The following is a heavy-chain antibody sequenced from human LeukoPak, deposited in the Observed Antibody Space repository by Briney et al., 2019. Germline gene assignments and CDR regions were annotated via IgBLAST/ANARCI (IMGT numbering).Heavy chain of an antibody. V-gene: IGHV4-59*12. CDR1: GGSIGTFY. D-gene: IGHD2-15*01. CDR2: IYYSGST. CDR3: ARRYCSGGSCYAGHKYYFDY. J-gene: IGHJ4*02. Sequence: SETLSLTCTVSGGSIGTFYWSWIRQSPGKGLEWIGYIYYSGSTNYNPSLKSRVTISVDKSKNQFSLKLSSVTAADTAVYYCARRYCSGGSCYAGHKYYFDYWGQGTLVTVSS.